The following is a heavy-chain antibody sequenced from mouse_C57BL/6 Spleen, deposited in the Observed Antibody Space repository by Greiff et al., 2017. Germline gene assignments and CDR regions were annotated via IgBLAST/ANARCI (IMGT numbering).Heavy chain of an antibody. J-gene: IGHJ2*01. D-gene: IGHD1-1*01. CDR1: GYTFTSYW. Sequence: QVQLQQSGTELVKPGASVKLSCKASGYTFTSYWMHWVKQRPGQGLEWIGNINPSNGGTNYNEKFKSKATLTVDKSSSTAYMQLSSLTSEDSAVYYCAREVLRFYYFDYWGQGTTLTVSS. CDR3: AREVLRFYYFDY. V-gene: IGHV1-53*01. CDR2: INPSNGGT.